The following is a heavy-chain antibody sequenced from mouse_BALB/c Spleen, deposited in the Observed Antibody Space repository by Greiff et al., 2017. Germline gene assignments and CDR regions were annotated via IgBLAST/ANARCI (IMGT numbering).Heavy chain of an antibody. Sequence: VQLKQSGAELVKPGASVKLSCTASGFNIKDTYMHWVKQRPEQGLEWIGRIDPANGNTKYDPKFQGKATITADTSSNTAYLQLSSLTSEDTAVYYCARYTTGYVPYAMDYWGQGTSVTVSS. V-gene: IGHV14-3*02. CDR3: ARYTTGYVPYAMDY. CDR2: IDPANGNT. J-gene: IGHJ4*01. CDR1: GFNIKDTY. D-gene: IGHD1-1*01.